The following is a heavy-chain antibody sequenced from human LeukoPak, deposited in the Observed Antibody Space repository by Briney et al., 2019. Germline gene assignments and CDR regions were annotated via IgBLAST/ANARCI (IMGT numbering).Heavy chain of an antibody. CDR3: ATVRTGYNDY. CDR2: ISGSGGRT. CDR1: GFTFSRYG. V-gene: IGHV3-23*01. Sequence: PGGSLRLSCAASGFTFSRYGMSWVRQAPGKGLEWVSAISGSGGRTYYADSVKGRFTISRDNSKNTLYLQMNSLKTEDTAVYYCATVRTGYNDYWGQGTLVTVSS. D-gene: IGHD3-9*01. J-gene: IGHJ4*02.